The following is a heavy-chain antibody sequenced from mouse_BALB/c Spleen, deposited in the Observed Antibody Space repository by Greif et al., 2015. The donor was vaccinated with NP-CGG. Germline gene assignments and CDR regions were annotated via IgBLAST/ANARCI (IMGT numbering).Heavy chain of an antibody. Sequence: LVKTGASVKISCKASGYSFTGYYMHWVKQSHGKSLEWIGYISCYNGATSYNQKFKGKATFTVDTSSSTAYMQFNSLTSEDSAVYYCARWGKNYYGSSYAMDYWGQGTSVTVSS. J-gene: IGHJ4*01. V-gene: IGHV1S34*01. D-gene: IGHD1-1*01. CDR2: ISCYNGAT. CDR3: ARWGKNYYGSSYAMDY. CDR1: GYSFTGYY.